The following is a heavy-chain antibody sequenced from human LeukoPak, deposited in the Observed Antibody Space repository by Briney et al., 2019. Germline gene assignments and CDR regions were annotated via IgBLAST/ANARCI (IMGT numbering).Heavy chain of an antibody. Sequence: PSETLSLTCTVSGGSISSGGYYWSWIRQHPGKGLEWIGYIYYSGSTYYNPSLKSRVTISVDTSKNQFFLKLSSVTAADTAVYYCARGRTYYFDYWGQGTLVTVS. CDR3: ARGRTYYFDY. D-gene: IGHD2-8*01. J-gene: IGHJ4*02. V-gene: IGHV4-31*03. CDR1: GGSISSGGYY. CDR2: IYYSGST.